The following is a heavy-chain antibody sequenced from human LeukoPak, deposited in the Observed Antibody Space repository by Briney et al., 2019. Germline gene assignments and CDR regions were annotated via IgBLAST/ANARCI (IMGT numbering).Heavy chain of an antibody. J-gene: IGHJ4*02. Sequence: SETLSLTCTVSGYSISSGYYWGWIRQPPGKGLEWIGSIYHSGSTYYNPSLKSRVTISVDTSKNQFSLKLSSVTAADTAVYYCARGVSHDYWGQGTLVTVSS. CDR1: GYSISSGYY. V-gene: IGHV4-38-2*02. D-gene: IGHD6-13*01. CDR2: IYHSGST. CDR3: ARGVSHDY.